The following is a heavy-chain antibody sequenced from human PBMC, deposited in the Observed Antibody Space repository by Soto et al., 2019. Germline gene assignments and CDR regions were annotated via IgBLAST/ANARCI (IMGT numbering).Heavy chain of an antibody. J-gene: IGHJ4*02. V-gene: IGHV1-18*01. D-gene: IGHD6-13*01. CDR1: GYTFTSYG. CDR2: ISAYNGNT. CDR3: ARCPDSSSWYVGGIELGY. Sequence: QVQLVQSGAEVKKPGASVKVSCKASGYTFTSYGISWVRQAPGQGLEWMGWISAYNGNTNYAQKLQGRVTMTTDTYTSTAYMELRSLRSDDTAVYYCARCPDSSSWYVGGIELGYWGQGTLVTVSS.